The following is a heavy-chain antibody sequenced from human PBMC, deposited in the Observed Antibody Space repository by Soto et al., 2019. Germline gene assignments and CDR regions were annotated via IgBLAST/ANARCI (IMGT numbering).Heavy chain of an antibody. D-gene: IGHD2-15*01. Sequence: EVQLVESGGGLVQPGGSLRLSCAASGFTFSLYSMSWVRQAPGKGLEWVSYISRSSTGIHYADSVKGRFTISRDDATNSMHLQMNSMIDWDTAVYYCARAVSWGLDVWGQGTTVSISS. J-gene: IGHJ6*02. V-gene: IGHV3-48*02. CDR2: ISRSSTGI. CDR3: ARAVSWGLDV. CDR1: GFTFSLYS.